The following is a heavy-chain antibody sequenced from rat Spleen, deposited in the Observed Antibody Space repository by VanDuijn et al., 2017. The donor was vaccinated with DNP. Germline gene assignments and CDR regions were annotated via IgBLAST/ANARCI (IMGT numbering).Heavy chain of an antibody. CDR2: MQTGGST. J-gene: IGHJ2*01. CDR1: GFSLTTYN. D-gene: IGHD1-1*01. CDR3: TRRDYCFDY. V-gene: IGHV2-30*01. Sequence: QVQLKESGPGLVQPPQTLSPTCTVSGFSLTTYNVHWIRHPTGKGLEWMGRMQTGGSTDYSSELKYRLSISRDTSKRQVFLEMHSLQPEDTGTYYCTRRDYCFDYWGQGVMVSVST.